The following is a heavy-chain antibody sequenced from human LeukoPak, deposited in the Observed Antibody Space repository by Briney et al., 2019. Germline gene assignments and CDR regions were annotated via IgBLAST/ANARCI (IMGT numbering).Heavy chain of an antibody. J-gene: IGHJ4*02. CDR1: GFSFSSHA. CDR3: AGGGLTITMFGVPIIRNFDY. Sequence: GGSLRLSCAASGFSFSSHAMHWVRQAPGKGLEWVSVISYDGSDKHYADSVKGRFTISRDNSKNTLYLQMNSLGAEDTAVYYCAGGGLTITMFGVPIIRNFDYWGQGTLVTVSS. D-gene: IGHD3-3*01. CDR2: ISYDGSDK. V-gene: IGHV3-30*04.